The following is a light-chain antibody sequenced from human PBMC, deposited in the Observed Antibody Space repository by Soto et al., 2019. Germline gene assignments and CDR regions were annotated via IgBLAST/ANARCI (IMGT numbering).Light chain of an antibody. CDR2: DAS. V-gene: IGKV1-5*01. J-gene: IGKJ3*01. CDR1: QRISRY. CDR3: QYYRGLSS. Sequence: DIQRTQSPSNLSASVGDRVTITCRASQRISRYLAWYQQKPGEAPKLLIYDASSLQSGVPSRFSGSGSGTEFSLSITGLQPDDFATYYCQYYRGLSSFGPGTKVDIK.